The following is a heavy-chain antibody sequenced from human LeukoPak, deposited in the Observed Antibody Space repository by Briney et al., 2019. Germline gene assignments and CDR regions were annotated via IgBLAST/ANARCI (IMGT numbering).Heavy chain of an antibody. CDR3: ARSPISITGTTVDY. CDR1: GYTFTGYY. V-gene: IGHV1-2*02. J-gene: IGHJ4*02. CDR2: INPNSGGT. Sequence: ASVKVSCKASGYTFTGYYIHWVRQAPGQGLEWMGWINPNSGGTNYAQKFQGRVTMTRDTSISTAYMELSRLRSDDTAVYYCARSPISITGTTVDYWGQGTLVTVSS. D-gene: IGHD1/OR15-1a*01.